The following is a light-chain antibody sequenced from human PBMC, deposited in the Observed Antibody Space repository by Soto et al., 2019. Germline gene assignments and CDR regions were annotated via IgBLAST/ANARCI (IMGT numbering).Light chain of an antibody. CDR1: QSVLYSANNKNY. V-gene: IGKV4-1*01. CDR2: WAS. CDR3: QQSYGPPHT. Sequence: DIVMTQSPASLAVSLGERATINCKSSQSVLYSANNKNYLPWYQQKPGQPPKVLSYWASTRGSGVPDRFSGSESGTDFTLTINRLPDEAVAVYCYQQSYGPPHTFGQGTRLELK. J-gene: IGKJ2*01.